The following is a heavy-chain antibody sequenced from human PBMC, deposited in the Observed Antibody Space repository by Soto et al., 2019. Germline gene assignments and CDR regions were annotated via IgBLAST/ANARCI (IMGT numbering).Heavy chain of an antibody. J-gene: IGHJ5*02. CDR2: IHPTGIT. CDR1: GGSMSSFY. CDR3: ARDRGGGWLDP. D-gene: IGHD2-15*01. Sequence: QVHLEESGPGLVKSSETLSLTCVVSGGSMSSFYWSWIRQSADKGLEWIGRIHPTGITNYNPSLKSRVTMSIDTSKKQFSLNVKAVTAADTARYYCARDRGGGWLDPWGQGALVTVSS. V-gene: IGHV4-4*07.